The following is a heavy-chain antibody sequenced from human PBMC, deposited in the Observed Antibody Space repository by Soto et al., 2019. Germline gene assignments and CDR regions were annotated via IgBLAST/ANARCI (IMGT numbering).Heavy chain of an antibody. CDR1: GFTFSSYS. CDR3: ARDPGIAADVDY. J-gene: IGHJ4*02. Sequence: GGSLRLSCAASGFTFSSYSMNWVRQAPGKGLEWVSSISSSSSYIYYADSVKGRFTISRDNAKSSLYLQMNSLRAEDTAVYYCARDPGIAADVDYWGQGTLVTVSS. D-gene: IGHD6-13*01. V-gene: IGHV3-21*01. CDR2: ISSSSSYI.